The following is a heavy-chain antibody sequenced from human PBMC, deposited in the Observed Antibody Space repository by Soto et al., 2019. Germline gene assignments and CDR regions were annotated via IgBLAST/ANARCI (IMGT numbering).Heavy chain of an antibody. CDR3: ARATTKLRTYAFDI. J-gene: IGHJ3*02. CDR1: GGSISSGGYY. Sequence: PSETLSLTCTVSGGSISSGGYYWRWVRQHPGKGLEWIGYIYYSGSTYYNPSLKSRVTISVDTSKNQFSLKLSSVTAADTAVYYCARATTKLRTYAFDIWGQGTMVTVSS. CDR2: IYYSGST. V-gene: IGHV4-31*03. D-gene: IGHD3-16*01.